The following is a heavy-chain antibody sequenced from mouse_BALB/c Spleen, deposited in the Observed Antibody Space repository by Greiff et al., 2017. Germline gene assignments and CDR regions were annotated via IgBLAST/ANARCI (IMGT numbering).Heavy chain of an antibody. CDR2: ISSGGST. V-gene: IGHV5-6-5*01. J-gene: IGHJ2*01. Sequence: EVQLVESGGGLVKPGGSLKLSCAASGFTFSSYAMSWVRQTPEKRLEWVASISSGGSTYYPDSVKGRFTISRDNARNILYLQMSSLRSEDTAMYYCARITTATSFDYWGQGTTLTVSS. D-gene: IGHD1-2*01. CDR3: ARITTATSFDY. CDR1: GFTFSSYA.